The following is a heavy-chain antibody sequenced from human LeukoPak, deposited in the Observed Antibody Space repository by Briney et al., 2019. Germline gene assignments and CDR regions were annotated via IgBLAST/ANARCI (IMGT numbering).Heavy chain of an antibody. Sequence: SETLSLTCTVSGGSISSSSYYWGWIRQPPGKGLEWIGSIYYSGSTYYNPSLKSRVTISVDTSKNQFSLKLSSVTAADTAVYYCARFIVGATGFGYDAFDIWGQGTMVTVSS. J-gene: IGHJ3*02. CDR3: ARFIVGATGFGYDAFDI. CDR1: GGSISSSSYY. V-gene: IGHV4-39*01. CDR2: IYYSGST. D-gene: IGHD1-26*01.